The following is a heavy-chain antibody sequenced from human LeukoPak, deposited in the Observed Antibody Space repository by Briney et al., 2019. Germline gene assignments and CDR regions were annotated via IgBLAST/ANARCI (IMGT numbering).Heavy chain of an antibody. V-gene: IGHV3-48*03. CDR1: GFSFNTYE. CDR2: VASSGTTK. D-gene: IGHD6-19*01. CDR3: ARGGWHYVFNY. J-gene: IGHJ4*02. Sequence: GGSLRLSCAASGFSFNTYEMNWVRQAPGRGLEWISYVASSGTTKYYADSVQGRFTISRDNAKNSLYLQMNSLRVEDTAVYYCARGGWHYVFNYWGQGTLVTVSS.